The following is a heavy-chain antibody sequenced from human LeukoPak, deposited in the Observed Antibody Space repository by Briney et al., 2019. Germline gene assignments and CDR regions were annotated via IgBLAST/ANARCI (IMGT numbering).Heavy chain of an antibody. CDR1: GGSISSYY. Sequence: SETLSLTCTVSGGSISSYYWSWIRQPPGKGLEWIGYIYYSGSTNYNPSLKSRVTISVDTSKNQFSLKLSSVTAADTAVYYCARHRFGHLFDYWGRGTLVFVSS. V-gene: IGHV4-59*01. J-gene: IGHJ4*02. CDR2: IYYSGST. D-gene: IGHD3-16*01. CDR3: ARHRFGHLFDY.